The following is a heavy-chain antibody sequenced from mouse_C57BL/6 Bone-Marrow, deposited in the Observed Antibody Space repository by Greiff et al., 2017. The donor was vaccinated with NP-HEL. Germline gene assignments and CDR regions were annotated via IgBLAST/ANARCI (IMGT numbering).Heavy chain of an antibody. Sequence: QVQLKQPGTELVKPGASVKLSCKASGYTFTSYWMHWVKQRPGQGLEWIGNINPSNGGTNYNEKFKSKATLTVDKSSSTAYMQLSSLTSEDSAVCYCARDYYGSSYGYWYFDVWGTGTTVTVSS. J-gene: IGHJ1*03. CDR1: GYTFTSYW. CDR2: INPSNGGT. CDR3: ARDYYGSSYGYWYFDV. V-gene: IGHV1-53*01. D-gene: IGHD1-1*01.